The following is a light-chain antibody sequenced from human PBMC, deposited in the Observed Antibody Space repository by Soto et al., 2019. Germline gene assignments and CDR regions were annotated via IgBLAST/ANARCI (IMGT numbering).Light chain of an antibody. CDR1: QSVSSR. CDR3: QQYKDWPPIT. CDR2: NAS. J-gene: IGKJ4*01. Sequence: IVMTQSPATRSVSPGERATLSSRGSQSVSSRLAWYQQKPGQGPRLVIYNASTRATGITPRFSGSGSGTDFTLTISSLQSEDFAIYFCQQYKDWPPITFGGGTKVEIK. V-gene: IGKV3-15*01.